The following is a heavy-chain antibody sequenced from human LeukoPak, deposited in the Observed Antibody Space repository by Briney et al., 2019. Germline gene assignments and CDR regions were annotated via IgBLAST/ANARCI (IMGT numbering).Heavy chain of an antibody. CDR2: IYPGDPDT. J-gene: IGHJ4*02. V-gene: IGHV5-51*01. CDR1: GYSFTSYW. D-gene: IGHD6-19*01. CDR3: ARVGTAVAGTEVSGYFDY. Sequence: GESLKISCKGSGYSFTSYWIGWVRQMPGKGLEWMGIIYPGDPDTRYSPSFQGHVTISADNSINTAYLQWSSLKASDTAMYYCARVGTAVAGTEVSGYFDYWGQGTLVTVSS.